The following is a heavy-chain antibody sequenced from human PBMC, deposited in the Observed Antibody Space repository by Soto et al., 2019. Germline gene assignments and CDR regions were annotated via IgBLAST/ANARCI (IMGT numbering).Heavy chain of an antibody. CDR2: INPNSGGT. V-gene: IGHV1-2*02. Sequence: ASVKVSCKASGYTFTGYYMHWVRQAPGQGLEWMGWINPNSGGTNYAQKFQGRVTMTRDTSISTAFMELSRLRSDDTAVYYCAILYYDILTGPVDYWGQGTLFTVSS. D-gene: IGHD3-9*01. J-gene: IGHJ4*02. CDR3: AILYYDILTGPVDY. CDR1: GYTFTGYY.